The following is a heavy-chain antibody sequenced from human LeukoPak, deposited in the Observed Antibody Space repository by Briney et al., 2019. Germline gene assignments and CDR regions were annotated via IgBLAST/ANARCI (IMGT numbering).Heavy chain of an antibody. V-gene: IGHV3-30-3*01. CDR1: GFTFSSYA. D-gene: IGHD3-10*01. J-gene: IGHJ4*02. CDR2: ISYDGSNK. Sequence: GGSLRLSCAASGFTFSSYAMDWVRQAPGKGLEWVAVISYDGSNKYYADSVKGRFTISRDNAKNTVYLEMNSLRAEDTAVYYCVRGQLWSYYHDYWGQRTLVTVSS. CDR3: VRGQLWSYYHDY.